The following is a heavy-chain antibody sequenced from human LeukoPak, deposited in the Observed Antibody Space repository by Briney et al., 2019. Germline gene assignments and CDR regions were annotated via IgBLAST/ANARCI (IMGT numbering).Heavy chain of an antibody. V-gene: IGHV4-59*12. D-gene: IGHD4-17*01. Sequence: KPSETLSLTCTVSGGSINSYYWSWIRQPPGKGLEWIGYIHYSGSTNYNPSLKSRVTISVDTSKNHFSLKLSSVTAADTAVYYCARVRYGDSPYYYYYMDVWGKGTTVTVSS. CDR1: GGSINSYY. J-gene: IGHJ6*03. CDR3: ARVRYGDSPYYYYYMDV. CDR2: IHYSGST.